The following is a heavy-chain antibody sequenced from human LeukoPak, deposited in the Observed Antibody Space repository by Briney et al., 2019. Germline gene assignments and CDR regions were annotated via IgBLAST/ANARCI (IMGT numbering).Heavy chain of an antibody. V-gene: IGHV3-11*04. J-gene: IGHJ4*02. CDR3: ARDGDTAMVTGRFDY. Sequence: GGSLRLSCAASGFTFSDYYMSWIRQAPGKGLEWVSYISSGGSNRYYADSVKGRFTISRDNAKNVLYLQMSSLRAEDTAVYYCARDGDTAMVTGRFDYWGQGTLVTVSS. CDR1: GFTFSDYY. D-gene: IGHD5-18*01. CDR2: ISSGGSNR.